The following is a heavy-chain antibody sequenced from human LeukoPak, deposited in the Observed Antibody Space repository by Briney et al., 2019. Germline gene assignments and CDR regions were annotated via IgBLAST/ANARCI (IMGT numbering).Heavy chain of an antibody. CDR1: GFTFRSYA. V-gene: IGHV3-30-3*01. CDR3: ARDRSRWSIAPDADV. CDR2: ISYDGSNK. D-gene: IGHD2-15*01. J-gene: IGHJ6*02. Sequence: GGSLRLSCAGSGFTFRSYAMHWVRQAPGKGLEWVAVISYDGSNKDYADSVKGRFTISRDNSKNTLFLQMNSLRAEDTAVYYCARDRSRWSIAPDADVWGQGTTVTVSS.